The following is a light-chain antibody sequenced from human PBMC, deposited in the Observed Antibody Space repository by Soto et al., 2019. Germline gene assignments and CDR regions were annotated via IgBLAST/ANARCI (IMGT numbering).Light chain of an antibody. J-gene: IGLJ1*01. CDR1: SSDVGAYNY. V-gene: IGLV2-14*01. CDR3: SSYTSSYTYV. Sequence: QSALTQRASVSGSPRQSITISCTGTSSDVGAYNYVSWYQQHPGKVPKLMIYDVNNRPSGVSDRFSGSKSGNTASLTISGLQAEDEVDYYCSSYTSSYTYVFGTGTKVTVL. CDR2: DVN.